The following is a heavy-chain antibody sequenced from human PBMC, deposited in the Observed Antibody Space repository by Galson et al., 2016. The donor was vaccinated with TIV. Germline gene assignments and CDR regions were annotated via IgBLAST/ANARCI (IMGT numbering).Heavy chain of an antibody. CDR1: GFTFNTNT. J-gene: IGHJ4*02. Sequence: SLRLSCAASGFTFNTNTMSWIRQAPGKGLEWVSTSSGSGDTIYYADSVKGRFTISRDNSKGTLYLQMSSLRVEDTAIYYCAKTQVDIVVAPAANPGYYFDYWGQGTLVTVSS. D-gene: IGHD2-2*01. CDR3: AKTQVDIVVAPAANPGYYFDY. V-gene: IGHV3-23*01. CDR2: SSGSGDTI.